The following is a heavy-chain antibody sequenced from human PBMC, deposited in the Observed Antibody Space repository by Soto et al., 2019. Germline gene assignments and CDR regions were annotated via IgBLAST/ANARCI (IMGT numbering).Heavy chain of an antibody. V-gene: IGHV1-18*04. J-gene: IGHJ4*02. D-gene: IGHD3-16*02. CDR2: VSAHNGNT. Sequence: QVRLVQSGAEVKKPGASVKVSCKASGYTFTSYGISWVRQAPGQGLEGMGWVSAHNGNTNYAQKLQGRVTMTTDTSTSIAYMELGSLRSYDTAVNYCARGYDYVWGSYRAFDYLGQGTLDTVSS. CDR1: GYTFTSYG. CDR3: ARGYDYVWGSYRAFDY.